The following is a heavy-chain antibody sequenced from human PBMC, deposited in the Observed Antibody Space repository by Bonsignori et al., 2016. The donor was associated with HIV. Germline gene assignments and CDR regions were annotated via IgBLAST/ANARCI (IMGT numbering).Heavy chain of an antibody. Sequence: QVQLQESGPGLVKPSETLSLTCASLWFLHEPYLLLGLVPAAPREGAGVDLGVSLMRGALFTTRLSRVRVAISIDTSKNQFSLRLNSVTAADTAVYYCARDRGGAADDFWGQG. J-gene: IGHJ4*02. CDR1: FLHEPYLL. CDR2: SLMRGAL. CDR3: ARDRGGAADDF. V-gene: IGHV4-38-2*02. D-gene: IGHD6-25*01.